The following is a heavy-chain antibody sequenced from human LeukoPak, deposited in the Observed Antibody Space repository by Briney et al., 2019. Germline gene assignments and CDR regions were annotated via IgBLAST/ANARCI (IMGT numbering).Heavy chain of an antibody. V-gene: IGHV4-59*12. CDR3: AKIERGAATPYKFYY. Sequence: PSETLSLTCTVSGGSISIFYWSWIRQPPGKGLGWIGDIYYSGTTHSAPYLQRRLTIPTDTSRNQVCPGLSSVTGADTAVKYCAKIERGAATPYKFYYRGQGNLVTVS. CDR1: GGSISIFY. J-gene: IGHJ4*02. CDR2: IYYSGTT. D-gene: IGHD5-24*01.